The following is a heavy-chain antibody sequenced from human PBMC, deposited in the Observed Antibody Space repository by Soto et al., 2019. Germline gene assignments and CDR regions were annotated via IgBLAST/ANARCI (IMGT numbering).Heavy chain of an antibody. CDR3: AREVAATTHFDS. J-gene: IGHJ4*02. V-gene: IGHV4-31*03. D-gene: IGHD5-12*01. CDR2: MYYAGSG. CDR1: GGSISSGGHY. Sequence: QVQLQESGPGLVKPSQTLSLTCTVSGGSISSGGHYWSWIRQHPGKGLEWIGHMYYAGSGYYNPSLQSRVTISIDTSKNQFSLELSSVTAADTAVYYCAREVAATTHFDSWGQGTLVTVSS.